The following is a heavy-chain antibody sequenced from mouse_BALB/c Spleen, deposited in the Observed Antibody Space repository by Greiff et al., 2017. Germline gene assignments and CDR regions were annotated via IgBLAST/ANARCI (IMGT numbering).Heavy chain of an antibody. V-gene: IGHV5-6-2*01. CDR1: GFTFSSYY. J-gene: IGHJ4*01. CDR2: INSNGGST. D-gene: IGHD3-2*01. CDR3: ARHLLDSSAMDY. Sequence: EVKLMESGGGLVKLGGSLKLSCAASGFTFSSYYMSWVRQTPEKRLELVAAINSNGGSTYYPDTVKGRFTISRDNAKNTLYLQMSSLKSEDTALYYCARHLLDSSAMDYWGQGTSVTVSS.